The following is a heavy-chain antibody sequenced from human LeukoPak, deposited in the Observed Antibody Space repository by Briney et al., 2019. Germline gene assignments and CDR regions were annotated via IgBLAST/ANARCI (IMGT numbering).Heavy chain of an antibody. CDR3: AREGYSSGRAAAFDY. CDR1: GFTFSSYV. CDR2: MSHDGSTK. J-gene: IGHJ4*01. D-gene: IGHD6-19*01. V-gene: IGHV3-30*03. Sequence: GGSPRLSCAASGFTFSSYVMHWVRQAPGKGLEWVALMSHDGSTKNYPDSVKGRFTISRGDSKNTLYLQMNSLRTEDTAVYYCAREGYSSGRAAAFDYWGHGTLVTVSS.